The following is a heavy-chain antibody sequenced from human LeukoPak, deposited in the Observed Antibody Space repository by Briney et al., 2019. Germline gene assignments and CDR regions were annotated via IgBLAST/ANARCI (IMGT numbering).Heavy chain of an antibody. CDR1: SFTFKTFA. CDR2: ISGSGDTT. CDR3: AKDYSSSF. V-gene: IGHV3-23*01. D-gene: IGHD6-19*01. J-gene: IGHJ4*02. Sequence: GGSLRLSCVVSSFTFKTFAMSWVRQALGKGLEWVAGISGSGDTTYYAESVKGRFTISRDNSKNMLYLQMRNLRAEDTAIYYCAKDYSSSFWGQGTLVTVSS.